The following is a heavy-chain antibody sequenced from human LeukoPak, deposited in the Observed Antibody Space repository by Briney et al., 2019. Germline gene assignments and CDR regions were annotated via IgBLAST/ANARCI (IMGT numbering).Heavy chain of an antibody. D-gene: IGHD3-9*01. CDR1: GFTFSSYW. CDR2: INIDGTTT. CDR3: ARDPYETLTAPRDY. V-gene: IGHV3-74*01. J-gene: IGHJ4*02. Sequence: GVSLRLPCAASGFTFSSYWVHWVRHAPGKGLVWVSRINIDGTTTNYADSVQARYSLSRDDPKNTVYLKMNSLGAEHTAGYYCARDPYETLTAPRDYWGQGTLVTVSS.